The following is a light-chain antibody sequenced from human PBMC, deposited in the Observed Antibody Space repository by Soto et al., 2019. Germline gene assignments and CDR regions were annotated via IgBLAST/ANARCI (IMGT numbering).Light chain of an antibody. V-gene: IGLV2-14*01. J-gene: IGLJ3*02. CDR1: SSDIGAYNS. CDR2: EVS. Sequence: QSVLTQPASVSGSPGQSITISCTGTSSDIGAYNSVSWYQQYPGKAPKLMIYEVSDRPSGVSNRFSGSKSGNTASLTISGLQAEDEADYHCSSYTNSDTLVFGGGTK. CDR3: SSYTNSDTLV.